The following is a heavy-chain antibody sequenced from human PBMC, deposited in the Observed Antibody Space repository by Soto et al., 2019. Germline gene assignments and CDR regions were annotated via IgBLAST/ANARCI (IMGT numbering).Heavy chain of an antibody. CDR3: AREGVGTTPFGGNLDS. CDR2: IRFDGSNI. J-gene: IGHJ4*02. V-gene: IGHV3-33*01. Sequence: PGGSLRLSCAASESIFRGYGMHWVRQAPGKGLEWVAIIRFDGSNINYADFVMGRFTISRDNSKNTLYLEMNSLRVEDTAVYYCAREGVGTTPFGGNLDSGGKEPLVTASS. D-gene: IGHD2-15*01. CDR1: ESIFRGYG.